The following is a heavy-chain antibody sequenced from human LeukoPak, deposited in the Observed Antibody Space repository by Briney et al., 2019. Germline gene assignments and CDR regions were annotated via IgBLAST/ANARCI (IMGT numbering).Heavy chain of an antibody. CDR3: ARDRFGAATGIRGYYFDN. CDR2: ISYDGSNK. CDR1: GFTLTDNW. D-gene: IGHD3-10*01. J-gene: IGHJ4*02. Sequence: GGSLRLSCEASGFTLTDNWMSWVRQAPGKGLEWVAVISYDGSNKYYADSVKGRFTISRDNSKNTLYLQMNSLRAEDTAVYYCARDRFGAATGIRGYYFDNWGQGTLVTVSS. V-gene: IGHV3-30-3*01.